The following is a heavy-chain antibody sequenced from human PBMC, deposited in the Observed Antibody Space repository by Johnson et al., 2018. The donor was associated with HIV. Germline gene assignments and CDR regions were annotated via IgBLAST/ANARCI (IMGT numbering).Heavy chain of an antibody. J-gene: IGHJ3*02. CDR2: INWNGGST. Sequence: VQLVESGGGLVQPGRSLRLSCTASGFSFDDYGMSWVRQVPGKGLEWVSGINWNGGSTGYGDSVKGRFTISRDNAKNSLYLHMNSLRVEDTALYYCARAGYGGNTDAFDIWGQGTMVTVSS. CDR1: GFSFDDYG. V-gene: IGHV3-20*04. D-gene: IGHD4-23*01. CDR3: ARAGYGGNTDAFDI.